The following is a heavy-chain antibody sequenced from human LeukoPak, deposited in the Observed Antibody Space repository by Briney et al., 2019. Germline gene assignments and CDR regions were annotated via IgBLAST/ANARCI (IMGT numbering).Heavy chain of an antibody. CDR2: ISYDGSNK. CDR1: GFTFSDYA. D-gene: IGHD4-17*01. V-gene: IGHV3-30*04. Sequence: GGSLRLSCAASGFTFSDYALHWVRQAPGKGLEWVAVISYDGSNKYYADSVKGRFTISRDNSKNTLYLQMNSLRAEDTAVYYCARDNGDLGNYYYGMDVWGQGTTVTVSS. CDR3: ARDNGDLGNYYYGMDV. J-gene: IGHJ6*02.